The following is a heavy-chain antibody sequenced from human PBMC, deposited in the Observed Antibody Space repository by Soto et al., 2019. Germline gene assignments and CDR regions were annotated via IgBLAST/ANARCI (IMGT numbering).Heavy chain of an antibody. J-gene: IGHJ6*02. D-gene: IGHD3-9*01. CDR1: GYSFTSYW. CDR2: IFCGDSDT. CDR3: ARFGFDYDTLTAYYNVHHFYGMDV. V-gene: IGHV5-51*01. Sequence: LGESLKISCKGSGYSFTSYWIGWVRQMPGKGLEWMGSIFCGDSDTRYSPSFQGQVTISADKSINTAYLQWSTLKASDTAMYYCARFGFDYDTLTAYYNVHHFYGMDVWGQGTTVTVSS.